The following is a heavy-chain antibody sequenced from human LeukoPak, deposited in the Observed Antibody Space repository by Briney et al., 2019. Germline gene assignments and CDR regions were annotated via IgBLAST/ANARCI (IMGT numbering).Heavy chain of an antibody. CDR1: GFTFDDYA. CDR2: INWNGGST. D-gene: IGHD3-10*02. J-gene: IGHJ6*04. CDR3: AELGITMIGGV. Sequence: PGGSLRLSCAASGFTFDDYAMSWVRHGPGKGLEWVSVINWNGGSTGHADSVKGRFTISRDNAKNSLYLQMNSLRAEDTAVYYCAELGITMIGGVWGKGTTVTISS. V-gene: IGHV3-20*04.